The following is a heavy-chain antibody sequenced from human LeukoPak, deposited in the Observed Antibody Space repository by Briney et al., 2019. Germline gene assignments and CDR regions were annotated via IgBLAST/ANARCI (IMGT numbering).Heavy chain of an antibody. Sequence: PGGSLRLSCAASGFTFRSYWMHWVRQVRGKGPVWVLRIDSDGNIITYADSVKGRFTISRDNARNMVYLQMKSLRAEDTAVYYCVAGMGNYWGQGTLVPV. D-gene: IGHD1-26*01. CDR1: GFTFRSYW. CDR2: IDSDGNII. V-gene: IGHV3-74*01. J-gene: IGHJ4*02. CDR3: VAGMGNY.